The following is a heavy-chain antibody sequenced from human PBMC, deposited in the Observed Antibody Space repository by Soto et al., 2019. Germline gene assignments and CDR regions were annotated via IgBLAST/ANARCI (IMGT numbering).Heavy chain of an antibody. CDR2: INPNSGAT. J-gene: IGHJ6*02. D-gene: IGHD3-22*01. CDR3: ARVLLNYKAASGYSGGGMDV. Sequence: QVQLVQSGAEVKKPGASVKVSCKASGYTFTDYFIHWVRQAPGQGLEWMGWINPNSGATNCAQKFHDWVTMTRDTAISTAYMELSRLRSNDTAMYYCARVLLNYKAASGYSGGGMDVWGQGTTVTVSS. CDR1: GYTFTDYF. V-gene: IGHV1-2*04.